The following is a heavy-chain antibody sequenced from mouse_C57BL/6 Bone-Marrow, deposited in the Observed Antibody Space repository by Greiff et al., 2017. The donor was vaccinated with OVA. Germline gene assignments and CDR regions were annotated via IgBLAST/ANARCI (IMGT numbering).Heavy chain of an antibody. J-gene: IGHJ2*01. D-gene: IGHD1-1*01. V-gene: IGHV1-7*01. Sequence: VQLKQSGAELAKPGASVKLSCKASGYTFTSYWMHWVKQRPGQGLEWIGYINPSSGYTKYNQKFKDKATLTADKSSSTAYMQRSSLTYADSAVYDCARGPRDRRLRRYLDYWGQGTTLTVSS. CDR1: GYTFTSYW. CDR3: ARGPRDRRLRRYLDY. CDR2: INPSSGYT.